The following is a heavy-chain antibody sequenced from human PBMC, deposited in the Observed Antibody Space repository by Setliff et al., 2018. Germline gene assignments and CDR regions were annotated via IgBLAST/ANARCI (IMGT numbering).Heavy chain of an antibody. Sequence: GGSLRLSCVASGFTFSDHSMNWVRQAPGKGLEWVSSISTTGRYTFFADSVEGRFTVSRDNAKNSLYLEMNSLRDDDTALYYCARGGGGHIVVATFDFDIWGQGTKVTVSS. CDR2: ISTTGRYT. J-gene: IGHJ3*02. V-gene: IGHV3-21*01. CDR1: GFTFSDHS. CDR3: ARGGGGHIVVATFDFDI. D-gene: IGHD2-21*01.